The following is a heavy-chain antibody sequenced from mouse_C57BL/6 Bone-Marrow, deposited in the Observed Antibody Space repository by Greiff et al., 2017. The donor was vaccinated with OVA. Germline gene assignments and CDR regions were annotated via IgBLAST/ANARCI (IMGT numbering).Heavy chain of an antibody. Sequence: DVKLQESGAELVRPGASVKLSCTASGFNIKDDYMHWVKQRPEQGLEWIGWIDPENGDTEYASKFQGKATITADTSSNTAYLQLSSLTSEDTAVYYCTTCITTVVAPFDYWGQGTTLTVSS. V-gene: IGHV14-4*01. CDR3: TTCITTVVAPFDY. CDR1: GFNIKDDY. CDR2: IDPENGDT. D-gene: IGHD1-1*01. J-gene: IGHJ2*01.